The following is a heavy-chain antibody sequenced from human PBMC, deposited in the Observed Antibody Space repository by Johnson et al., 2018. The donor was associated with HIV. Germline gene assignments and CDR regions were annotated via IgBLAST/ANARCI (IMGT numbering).Heavy chain of an antibody. CDR1: GFTFRSYG. D-gene: IGHD3-10*01. J-gene: IGHJ3*02. CDR2: ISYDGSNE. CDR3: AREYYGSGSDAFDI. Sequence: QVQLVESGGGVVQPGRSLRLTCAVSGFTFRSYGVHWVRQAPGKGLEWVAVISYDGSNEYYADSVKGRFTISRDNSKNTVYLEMNSLRAEDTAVYYCAREYYGSGSDAFDIWGQGTMVTVSS. V-gene: IGHV3-30*03.